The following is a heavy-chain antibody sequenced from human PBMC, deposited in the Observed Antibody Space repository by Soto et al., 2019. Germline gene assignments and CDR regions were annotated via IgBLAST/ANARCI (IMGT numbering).Heavy chain of an antibody. CDR2: VYHSGRS. D-gene: IGHD4-17*01. J-gene: IGHJ4*02. Sequence: QMQLQESGSRLVKPSQTLSLTCAVSGVSINSGGCYWSWIRQPPGKVLEWIGFVYHSGRSFYNPSFRSPVTISAYNSKIHFSLPLTSVTAAYTAMYYCARVYGDHTGALDYWGRGTLVTVSS. CDR3: ARVYGDHTGALDY. V-gene: IGHV4-30-2*01. CDR1: GVSINSGGCY.